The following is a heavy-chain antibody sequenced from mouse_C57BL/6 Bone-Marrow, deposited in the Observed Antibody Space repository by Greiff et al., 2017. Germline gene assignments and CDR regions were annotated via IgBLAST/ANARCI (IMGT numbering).Heavy chain of an antibody. CDR2: INPYNGGT. D-gene: IGHD2-10*01. Sequence: EVQLQQSGPVLVKPGASVKMSCKASGYTFTDYYMNWVKQSPGKSLEWIGVINPYNGGTSYNQKFKGKATLTVDKSSSTAYMELNSLTSEDSAVYDCARSLPYGYFDDWGKGTTVTVSS. CDR3: ARSLPYGYFDD. V-gene: IGHV1-19*01. CDR1: GYTFTDYY. J-gene: IGHJ1*03.